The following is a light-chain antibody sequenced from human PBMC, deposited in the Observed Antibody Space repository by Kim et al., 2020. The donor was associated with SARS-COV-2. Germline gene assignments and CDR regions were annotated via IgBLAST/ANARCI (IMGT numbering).Light chain of an antibody. CDR2: GDS. CDR3: QVWDSSTAHYV. CDR1: NIGSKN. J-gene: IGLJ1*01. Sequence: SYELTQPLSVSVALGQTARITCGGNNIGSKNLHWYQQKPGQAPVLVIYGDSNRPSGIPERFSGSNSGNTATLTISRAQAGDEADYYCQVWDSSTAHYVFG. V-gene: IGLV3-9*01.